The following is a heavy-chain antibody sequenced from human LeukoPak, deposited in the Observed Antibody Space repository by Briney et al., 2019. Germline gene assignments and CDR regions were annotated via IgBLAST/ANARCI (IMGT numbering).Heavy chain of an antibody. CDR2: ISGHNDNT. V-gene: IGHV1-18*01. J-gene: IGHJ4*02. CDR1: GYTFISYG. CDR3: ARSVGDYGGNSGSFDY. D-gene: IGHD4-23*01. Sequence: GASVKVSCKASGYTFISYGMSWLRQAPGQGFEWLGWISGHNDNTNYAQKIEGRVILTTDRATSTAHMELRSLRPDDTAVYYCARSVGDYGGNSGSFDYWGQGTLVTVSS.